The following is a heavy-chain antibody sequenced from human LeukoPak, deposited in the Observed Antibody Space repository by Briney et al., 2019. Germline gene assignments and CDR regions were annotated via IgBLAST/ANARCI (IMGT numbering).Heavy chain of an antibody. V-gene: IGHV4-31*03. CDR3: AREVTTVTTLIDY. CDR1: GGSISRGGYY. CDR2: IYYSGST. Sequence: PSQTLSLTCTVSGGSISRGGYYWSWIRQHPGKGLEWIGYIYYSGSTYYNPSLKSRVTISVDTSKNQFSLKLSSVTAADTAVYYCAREVTTVTTLIDYWGQGTLVTVSS. J-gene: IGHJ4*02. D-gene: IGHD4-17*01.